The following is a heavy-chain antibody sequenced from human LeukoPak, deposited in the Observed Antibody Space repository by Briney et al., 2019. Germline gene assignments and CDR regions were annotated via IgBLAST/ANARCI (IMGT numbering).Heavy chain of an antibody. J-gene: IGHJ3*02. CDR3: ARGGRGSAAVVAPRSFDI. Sequence: GSLRLSCAASGFDASSHHMVWVRQAPGKGLGWVSVTYTRGNSYYTDSVKGPFIISRDTSKNTMDLQMNSLRPEDSALYFCARGGRGSAAVVAPRSFDIWGQGTMVAVSS. CDR1: GFDASSHH. V-gene: IGHV3-53*01. CDR2: TYTRGNS. D-gene: IGHD3-22*01.